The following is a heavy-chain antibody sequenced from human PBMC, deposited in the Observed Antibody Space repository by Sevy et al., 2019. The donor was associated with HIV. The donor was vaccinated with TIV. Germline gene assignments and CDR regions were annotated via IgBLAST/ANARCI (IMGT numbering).Heavy chain of an antibody. D-gene: IGHD3-16*01. CDR1: GGSISSYY. CDR2: IYYSGST. J-gene: IGHJ6*03. Sequence: SETLSLTCTVSGGSISSYYWSWIQQPPGKGLEWIGYIYYSGSTNYNPSLKSRVTISVDTSKNQFSLKLSSVTAADTAVYYCARDNRVSSPYYYYMDVWGKGTTVTVSS. CDR3: ARDNRVSSPYYYYMDV. V-gene: IGHV4-59*01.